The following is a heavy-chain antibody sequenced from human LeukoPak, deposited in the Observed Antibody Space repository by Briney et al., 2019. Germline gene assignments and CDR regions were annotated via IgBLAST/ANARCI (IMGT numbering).Heavy chain of an antibody. CDR3: ARAGYGDSDFDY. CDR1: GDSISGSSNY. D-gene: IGHD4-17*01. Sequence: SETLSLTCTVSGDSISGSSNYWGWIRQSPAKGLEWIGCLYQNGDTYYNPSLKSRVTISLDTSKNQFSLKLSSVTAADTAMYYCARAGYGDSDFDYWGQGTLVTVSS. V-gene: IGHV4-39*07. J-gene: IGHJ4*02. CDR2: LYQNGDT.